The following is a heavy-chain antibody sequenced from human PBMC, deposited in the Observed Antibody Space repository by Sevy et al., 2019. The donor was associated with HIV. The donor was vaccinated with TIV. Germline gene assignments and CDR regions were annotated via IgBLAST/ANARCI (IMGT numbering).Heavy chain of an antibody. CDR3: ARTRGDSSSPERHGVYYYYGMDV. CDR2: IYYSGST. D-gene: IGHD6-6*01. V-gene: IGHV4-59*01. Sequence: SETLSLTCTVSGGSISSYYCSWIRQPPGKGLEWIGYIYYSGSTNYNPSLKSRVTISVDTSKNQFSLKLSSVTAADTAVYYCARTRGDSSSPERHGVYYYYGMDVWGQGTTVTVSS. CDR1: GGSISSYY. J-gene: IGHJ6*02.